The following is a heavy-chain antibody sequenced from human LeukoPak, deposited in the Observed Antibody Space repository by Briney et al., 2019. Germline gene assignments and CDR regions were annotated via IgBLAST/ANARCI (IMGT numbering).Heavy chain of an antibody. Sequence: SETLSLTCTVPGGSISSSSYYWGWIRQPPGKGLEWIGRIYYSGSTYYNPSLKSRVTISVDTSKNQFSLKLCSVTAADTAVYYCARGSMTTVGEFDYWGQGTLVTVSS. CDR3: ARGSMTTVGEFDY. CDR1: GGSISSSSYY. D-gene: IGHD4-23*01. V-gene: IGHV4-39*07. J-gene: IGHJ4*02. CDR2: IYYSGST.